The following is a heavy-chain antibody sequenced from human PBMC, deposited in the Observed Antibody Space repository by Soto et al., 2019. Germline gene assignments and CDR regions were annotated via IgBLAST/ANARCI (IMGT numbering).Heavy chain of an antibody. CDR3: AKVRGYYFDSGGYFPDAFDV. J-gene: IGHJ3*01. D-gene: IGHD3-22*01. CDR2: ISGSGGGT. Sequence: PGGSLRLSWAASGFIFSSDAMIWVRQAPGKGLEWVSAISGSGGGTYYAESVKGRFTISRDNSKNTLYLQMSSLRAEDTAVYYCAKVRGYYFDSGGYFPDAFDVWGQGTMVTVSS. V-gene: IGHV3-23*01. CDR1: GFIFSSDA.